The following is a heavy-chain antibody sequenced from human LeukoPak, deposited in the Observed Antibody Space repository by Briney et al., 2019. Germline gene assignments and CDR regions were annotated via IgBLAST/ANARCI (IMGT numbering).Heavy chain of an antibody. V-gene: IGHV3-48*03. J-gene: IGHJ1*01. CDR3: AKVDREGYYDFWSGYRNAEYFQH. D-gene: IGHD3-3*01. Sequence: GGSLRLSCAASGFSFSSYAMNWVRQAPGKGLEWVSHISSGGNTEYYVDSVRGRSSMSRDNPKNLLFLQMNSLRAEDTAVYYCAKVDREGYYDFWSGYRNAEYFQHWGQGTLVTVSS. CDR1: GFSFSSYA. CDR2: ISSGGNTE.